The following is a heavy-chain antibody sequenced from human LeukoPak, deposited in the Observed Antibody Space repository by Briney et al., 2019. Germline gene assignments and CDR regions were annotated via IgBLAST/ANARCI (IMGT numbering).Heavy chain of an antibody. V-gene: IGHV1-46*01. CDR2: INPSGGST. Sequence: GASVKVSCKASGYTFTSYYMHWARQAPGQGLEWMGIINPSGGSTSYAQKFQGRVTMTRDTSTSTVYMELSSLRSEDTAVYYCASPVHDTLWDFRYWGQGTLVTVSS. J-gene: IGHJ4*02. D-gene: IGHD3-16*01. CDR3: ASPVHDTLWDFRY. CDR1: GYTFTSYY.